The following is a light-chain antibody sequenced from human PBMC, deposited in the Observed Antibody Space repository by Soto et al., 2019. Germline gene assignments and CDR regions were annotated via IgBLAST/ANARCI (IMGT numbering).Light chain of an antibody. V-gene: IGKV3-11*01. Sequence: EIVMTQSPATLSVSPGERATLSCRASQSVGSNLAWHQQKPGQAPRLIIYDASVRATGIPARFSGSGSGTDFTLTISSLEPEDFAVYYCQEGTYWPAFGGGTKVDIK. CDR2: DAS. CDR1: QSVGSN. J-gene: IGKJ4*01. CDR3: QEGTYWPA.